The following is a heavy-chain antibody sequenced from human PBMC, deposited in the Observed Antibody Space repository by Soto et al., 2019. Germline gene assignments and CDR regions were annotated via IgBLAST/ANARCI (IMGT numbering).Heavy chain of an antibody. CDR2: IYDSGKT. J-gene: IGHJ4*02. CDR3: ARRHRYCSGSSCFLFDY. CDR1: GGSISSNY. Sequence: SETLSLTCTVSGGSISSNYWSWIRQSPGKGQEWIGYIYDSGKTSYNPYLKSRVTISADMSKNQFSLWLSSVTAADTAIYYCARRHRYCSGSSCFLFDYWGPGILVTVSS. V-gene: IGHV4-59*08. D-gene: IGHD2-15*01.